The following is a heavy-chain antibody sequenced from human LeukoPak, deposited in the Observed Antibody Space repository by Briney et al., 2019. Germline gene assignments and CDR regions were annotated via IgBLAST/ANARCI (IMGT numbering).Heavy chain of an antibody. CDR3: ARRWTGENAFDI. CDR1: GDSISSYY. Sequence: SETLSLTCTVSGDSISSYYWSWIRQPPGKGLEWIGHIYSSGSTNYNPSLKSRVTMSVDTSTNHFSLTLTSVTAADTAVYYCARRWTGENAFDIWGQGTMVTVSS. V-gene: IGHV4-4*09. J-gene: IGHJ3*02. D-gene: IGHD3/OR15-3a*01. CDR2: IYSSGST.